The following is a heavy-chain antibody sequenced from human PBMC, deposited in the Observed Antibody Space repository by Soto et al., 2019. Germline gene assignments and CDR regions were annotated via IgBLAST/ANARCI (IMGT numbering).Heavy chain of an antibody. J-gene: IGHJ4*02. D-gene: IGHD2-15*01. CDR3: ARFIAVVVAAGDYFDH. Sequence: SETLSLTCTVSGASISSSSYYWGWIRHPPGKGLEWIGSIYYSGRTYYNPSLKSRVTISVDTSKNQFSLKLSSVTAADTAVYYCARFIAVVVAAGDYFDHCGQGTMVTV. CDR1: GASISSSSYY. CDR2: IYYSGRT. V-gene: IGHV4-39*01.